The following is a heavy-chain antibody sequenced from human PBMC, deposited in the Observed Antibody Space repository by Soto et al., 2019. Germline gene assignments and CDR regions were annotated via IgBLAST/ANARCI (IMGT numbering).Heavy chain of an antibody. Sequence: GLVKPSQTLSLTCTVSGASVSSGDYYWSCIRQPPGKGLEWIGYIYSSGGSYYNPSLKGRLTISIDTSKNQFSLKLNSVTVADTAIYYCVGTGTTDDYWGRGTLVTVSS. J-gene: IGHJ4*02. D-gene: IGHD1-1*01. CDR3: VGTGTTDDY. V-gene: IGHV4-30-4*01. CDR2: IYSSGGS. CDR1: GASVSSGDYY.